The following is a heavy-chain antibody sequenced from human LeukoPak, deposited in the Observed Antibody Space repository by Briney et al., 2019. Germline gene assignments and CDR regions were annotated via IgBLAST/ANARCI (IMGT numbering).Heavy chain of an antibody. CDR2: IKQDGSEK. J-gene: IGHJ4*02. D-gene: IGHD3-22*01. CDR1: GFTFSSYW. Sequence: PARSLRLSCAASGFTFSSYWMSWVRQAPGKGLEWVANIKQDGSEKYYVDSVKGRFTISRDNAKNSLYLQMNSLRAEDTAVYYCARGFSGYYYDLFDYWGQGTLVTVSS. CDR3: ARGFSGYYYDLFDY. V-gene: IGHV3-7*01.